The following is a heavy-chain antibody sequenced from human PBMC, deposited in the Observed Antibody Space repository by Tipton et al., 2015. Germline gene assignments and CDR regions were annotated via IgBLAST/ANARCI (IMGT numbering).Heavy chain of an antibody. V-gene: IGHV3-7*01. CDR1: GLTFSAYW. Sequence: SLRLSCAASGLTFSAYWMSWVRQAPGKGLEWVAHIKPDGSDTYYVDSVKGRFTISRDNAKNSLYLQMNSLRAEDTAVYFCARGGLGDYFDYWGQGTLVTVSS. J-gene: IGHJ4*02. CDR3: ARGGLGDYFDY. D-gene: IGHD3/OR15-3a*01. CDR2: IKPDGSDT.